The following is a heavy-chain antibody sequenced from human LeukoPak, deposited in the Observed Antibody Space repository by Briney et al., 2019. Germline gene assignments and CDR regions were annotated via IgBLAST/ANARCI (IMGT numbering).Heavy chain of an antibody. Sequence: PSGTLSLTCAVSGGSISSSNWWSWVRQPPGKGLEWIGEIYHSGSTNYNPSLKSRVTISVDKSKNQFSLKLSSVTAADTAVYYCARDPVVVLPAARPKRAFDIWGQGTMVTVSS. J-gene: IGHJ3*02. D-gene: IGHD2-2*01. CDR1: GGSISSSNW. CDR2: IYHSGST. V-gene: IGHV4-4*02. CDR3: ARDPVVVLPAARPKRAFDI.